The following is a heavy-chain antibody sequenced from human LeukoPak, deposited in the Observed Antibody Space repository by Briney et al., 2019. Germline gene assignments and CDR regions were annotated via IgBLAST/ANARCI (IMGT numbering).Heavy chain of an antibody. CDR1: GYTFTGYY. D-gene: IGHD3-9*01. CDR3: ARLLSDWPELDY. V-gene: IGHV1-2*02. Sequence: ASVKVSCKASGYTFTGYYMHWVRQAPGQGLEWMGWINPNSGGTNYAQKFQGRVTMTRDTSISTAYMELSRLRSDDTAVYYCARLLSDWPELDYWGQGTLVTVSS. J-gene: IGHJ4*02. CDR2: INPNSGGT.